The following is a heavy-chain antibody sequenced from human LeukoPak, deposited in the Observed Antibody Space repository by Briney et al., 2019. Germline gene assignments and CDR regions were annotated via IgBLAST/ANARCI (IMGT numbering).Heavy chain of an antibody. J-gene: IGHJ4*02. CDR1: GFTFSSYA. Sequence: GGSLRLSCAASGFTFSSYAMSWVRQAPGKGLEWGSATSGSGGSTYYADSVKGRFTISRDNSKNTLYLQMNSLRAEDTAVYYCAKDRDSGYDLGYWGQGTLVTVSS. CDR2: TSGSGGST. V-gene: IGHV3-23*01. D-gene: IGHD5-12*01. CDR3: AKDRDSGYDLGY.